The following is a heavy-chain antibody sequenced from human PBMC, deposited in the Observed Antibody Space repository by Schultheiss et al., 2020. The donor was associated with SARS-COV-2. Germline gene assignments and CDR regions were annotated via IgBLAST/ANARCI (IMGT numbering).Heavy chain of an antibody. Sequence: SETLSLTCAVYGGSFSGYYWNWIRQPPGKGLEWIGYIYYSGSTYYNPSLKSRVTISVDTSKNQFSLKLTSVTAADTAVYYCAREPGGIAAVYGMDVWGQGTTVTVSS. D-gene: IGHD6-13*01. V-gene: IGHV4-59*01. CDR1: GGSFSGYY. J-gene: IGHJ6*02. CDR2: IYYSGST. CDR3: AREPGGIAAVYGMDV.